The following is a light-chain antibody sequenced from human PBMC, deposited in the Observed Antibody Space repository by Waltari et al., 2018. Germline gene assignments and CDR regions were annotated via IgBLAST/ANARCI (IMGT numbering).Light chain of an antibody. CDR3: QQYDISPLT. V-gene: IGKV3-20*01. Sequence: EIVLTQSPGTLSLSPGEGATLSCRTSQTIRTTYLAWYQQKPGQAPTLLIYGTFSRATGIPDRVTGSGSGTDFSLTISSLEPEDFATYYCQQYDISPLTFGGGTKVEI. J-gene: IGKJ4*01. CDR1: QTIRTTY. CDR2: GTF.